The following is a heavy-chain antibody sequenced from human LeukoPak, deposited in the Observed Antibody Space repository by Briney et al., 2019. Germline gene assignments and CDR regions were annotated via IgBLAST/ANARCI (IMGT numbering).Heavy chain of an antibody. CDR2: INPNSGGT. J-gene: IGHJ4*02. V-gene: IGHV1-2*02. D-gene: IGHD2-15*01. CDR1: GYTFTDYY. CDR3: ARDGGGWGGSQIDF. Sequence: ASVKVSCKASGYTFTDYYVHWVRQAPGQELEWMGWINPNSGGTHYAQKFQGRVTMTRDPSITTAYMELSRLRSDDTAVYYCARDGGGWGGSQIDFWGQGTLVTVSS.